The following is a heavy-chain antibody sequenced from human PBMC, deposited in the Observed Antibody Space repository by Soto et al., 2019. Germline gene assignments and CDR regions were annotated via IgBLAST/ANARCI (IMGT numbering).Heavy chain of an antibody. J-gene: IGHJ5*02. CDR2: IYHSGST. D-gene: IGHD2-15*01. Sequence: PSETLSLTCAVSGGSISSGGYSWSWIRQPPGEGLEWIGYIYHSGSTYYNPSLKSRVTISVDRSKNQFSLKLSSVTAADTAVYYCARALYCSGGSCFNWFDPWGQGTLVTVSS. CDR1: GGSISSGGYS. CDR3: ARALYCSGGSCFNWFDP. V-gene: IGHV4-30-2*01.